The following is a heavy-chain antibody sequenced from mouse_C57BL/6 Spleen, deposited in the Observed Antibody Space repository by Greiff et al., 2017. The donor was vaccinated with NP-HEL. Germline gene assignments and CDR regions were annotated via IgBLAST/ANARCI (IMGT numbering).Heavy chain of an antibody. CDR2: IYPGSGSS. J-gene: IGHJ4*01. CDR1: GYTFTSYW. V-gene: IGHV1-55*01. CDR3: ARRRVTTVVATDYAMDD. D-gene: IGHD1-1*01. Sequence: QVQLQQPGAELVKPGASVKMSCKASGYTFTSYWITWVKQRPGQGLEWIGDIYPGSGSSNYNEKFKGKATLTVDTSSSTAYMQLSSLTSEDSAVYYCARRRVTTVVATDYAMDDWGQGTSVTVSS.